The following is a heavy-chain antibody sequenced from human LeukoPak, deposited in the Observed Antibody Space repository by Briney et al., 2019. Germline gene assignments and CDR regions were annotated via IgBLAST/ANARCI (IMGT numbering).Heavy chain of an antibody. CDR3: ARERAGVGTEN. J-gene: IGHJ4*02. CDR1: GVSISSSNSY. Sequence: PSETLSLTCTVSGVSISSSNSYWGWLRQPPGKGLEWIGSIYYSGNTYYNASLKSQVSISIDTSKNQFSLRLTSVTAADTAVYYCARERAGVGTENWGQGTLVTVSS. V-gene: IGHV4-39*07. D-gene: IGHD2-21*02. CDR2: IYYSGNT.